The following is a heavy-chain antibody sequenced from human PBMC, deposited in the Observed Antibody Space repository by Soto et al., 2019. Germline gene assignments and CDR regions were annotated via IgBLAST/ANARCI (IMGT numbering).Heavy chain of an antibody. CDR1: GFTFSSYS. J-gene: IGHJ4*02. CDR2: ISSSSSYI. D-gene: IGHD3-9*01. V-gene: IGHV3-21*01. CDR3: ARGYYDILTGYYRTTVAAADY. Sequence: GGSLRLSCAASGFTFSSYSMNWVRQAPGKGLEWVSSISSSSSYIYYADSVKGRFTISRDNAKNSLYLQMNSLRAEDTAVYYCARGYYDILTGYYRTTVAAADYWGQGTLVTVSS.